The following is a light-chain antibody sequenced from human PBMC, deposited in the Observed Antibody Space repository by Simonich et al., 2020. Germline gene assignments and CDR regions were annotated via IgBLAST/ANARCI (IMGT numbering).Light chain of an antibody. J-gene: IGKJ3*01. CDR2: WAS. CDR1: QSVLYSSNNKNY. V-gene: IGKV4-1*01. Sequence: DIVMTQSPDSLAVSLGERATINCKSSQSVLYSSNNKNYLAWYQQKPGPPPKLPIYWASTRESGVPDRFSGSGSGTAFTLTISSLQAEDVAVYYCQQYYSTPFTFGPGTKVDIK. CDR3: QQYYSTPFT.